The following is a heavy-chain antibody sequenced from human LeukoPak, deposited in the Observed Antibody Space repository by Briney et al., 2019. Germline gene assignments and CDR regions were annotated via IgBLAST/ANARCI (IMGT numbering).Heavy chain of an antibody. D-gene: IGHD6-13*01. CDR1: GFSLRTGGVG. CDR3: AHKFRELVYFDL. V-gene: IGHV2-5*02. Sequence: SGPTLLKPTQTLTLTCTLSGFSLRTGGVGVGWIRQPPGKALEWLGLIYWDDDKRYIPSLENRLTITKDTSKNQVVLRMTNMDPVDTATYYCAHKFRELVYFDLWGRGTLVTVSS. CDR2: IYWDDDK. J-gene: IGHJ2*01.